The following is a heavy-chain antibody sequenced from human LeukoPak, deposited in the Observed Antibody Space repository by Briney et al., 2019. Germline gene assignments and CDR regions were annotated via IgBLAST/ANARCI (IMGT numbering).Heavy chain of an antibody. CDR2: IIPILGIA. D-gene: IGHD4-17*01. J-gene: IGHJ6*02. CDR3: ARAAYGDYGMDV. CDR1: GGTFSSYA. V-gene: IGHV1-69*04. Sequence: SVKVSCKASGGTFSSYAISWVRQAPGQGLEWMGRIIPILGIANYAQKFQGRVTITADKSTSTAYVELSSLRSEDTAVYYCARAAYGDYGMDVWGQGTTVTVSS.